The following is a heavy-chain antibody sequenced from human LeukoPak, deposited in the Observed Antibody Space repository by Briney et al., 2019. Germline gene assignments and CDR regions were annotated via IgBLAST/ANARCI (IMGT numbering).Heavy chain of an antibody. V-gene: IGHV3-21*01. J-gene: IGHJ4*02. Sequence: GGSLRLSCAASGFTFSSYSTNWVRQAPGKGLEWVSFISSSSSYIYYADSVKGRFTISRDNAKNSLYLQMNSLRAEDTAVYYCARVPTYGDYVANGWGQGTLVTVSS. CDR1: GFTFSSYS. CDR2: ISSSSSYI. CDR3: ARVPTYGDYVANG. D-gene: IGHD4-17*01.